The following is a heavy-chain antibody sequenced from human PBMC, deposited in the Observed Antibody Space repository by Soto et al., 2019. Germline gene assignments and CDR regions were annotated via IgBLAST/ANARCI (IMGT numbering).Heavy chain of an antibody. CDR2: ISYDGSNK. J-gene: IGHJ4*02. CDR3: ASPRYDSSGYYPTAHDY. D-gene: IGHD3-22*01. V-gene: IGHV3-30-3*01. Sequence: ESGGGVVQPGRSLRLSCAASGFTFSSYAMHWVRQAPGKGLEWVAVISYDGSNKYYADSVKGRFTISRDNSKNTLYLQMNSLRAEDTAVYYCASPRYDSSGYYPTAHDYWGQGTLVTVSS. CDR1: GFTFSSYA.